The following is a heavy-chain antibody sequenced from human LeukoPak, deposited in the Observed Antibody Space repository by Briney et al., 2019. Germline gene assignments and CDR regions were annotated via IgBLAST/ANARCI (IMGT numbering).Heavy chain of an antibody. CDR1: GFTVSSNY. J-gene: IGHJ4*02. CDR3: ARDAPTPDYGDYRDY. V-gene: IGHV3-66*01. CDR2: IYSGGST. Sequence: GGSLRLSCAASGFTVSSNYMRWVRQAPGKGLEWVSVIYSGGSTYYADSVKGRFTISRDNSKNTLYLQMNSLRAEDTAVYYCARDAPTPDYGDYRDYWGQGTLVTVSS. D-gene: IGHD4-17*01.